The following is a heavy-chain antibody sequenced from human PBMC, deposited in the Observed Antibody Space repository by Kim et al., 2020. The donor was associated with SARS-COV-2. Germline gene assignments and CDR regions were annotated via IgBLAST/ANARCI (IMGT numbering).Heavy chain of an antibody. Sequence: SETLSLTCNVSGGSLSSGAYYWSWIRGQPGKGLEWIGNTYYTGGTLYNPSLRSRVTISVDKSKNHFSLKLKSVTAADTAVYYCARGYINFDYWGQGTLVT. CDR1: GGSLSSGAYY. CDR3: ARGYINFDY. CDR2: TYYTGGT. J-gene: IGHJ4*02. D-gene: IGHD1-1*01. V-gene: IGHV4-31*03.